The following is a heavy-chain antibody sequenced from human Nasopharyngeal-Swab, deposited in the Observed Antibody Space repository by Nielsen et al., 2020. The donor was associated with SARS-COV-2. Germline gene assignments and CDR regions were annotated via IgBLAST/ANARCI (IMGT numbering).Heavy chain of an antibody. D-gene: IGHD1-26*01. CDR2: INPKSGGT. CDR1: GYSFTDYY. J-gene: IGHJ4*02. Sequence: ASVKVSCKTSGYSFTDYYLHWVRQAPGKGLEWMGWINPKSGGTNYAQKFQGRVTMTRDTSISTAYMELSRLRSDDTAVYYCARGGMSGSYYGVDYWGQGTLVTVSS. V-gene: IGHV1-2*02. CDR3: ARGGMSGSYYGVDY.